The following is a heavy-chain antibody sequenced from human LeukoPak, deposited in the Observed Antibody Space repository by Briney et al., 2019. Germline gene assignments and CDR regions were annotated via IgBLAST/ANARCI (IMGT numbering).Heavy chain of an antibody. V-gene: IGHV4-38-2*01. CDR3: ASGLGITGNPSYYYSYYMDV. CDR1: GSSINMNTDYY. J-gene: IGHJ6*03. D-gene: IGHD1-20*01. Sequence: PSDTLSLTCPVSGSSINMNTDYYCGWVRQPPGKGLEWIGSISHRGIPYSNPSLTSRVTISVDASKNQFSVKLNSVTAADTAVYYCASGLGITGNPSYYYSYYMDVWGKGTTVTVSS. CDR2: ISHRGIP.